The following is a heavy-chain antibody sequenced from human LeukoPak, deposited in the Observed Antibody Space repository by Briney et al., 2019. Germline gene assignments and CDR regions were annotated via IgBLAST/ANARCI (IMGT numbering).Heavy chain of an antibody. Sequence: SETLSLTCTVSGGSISTYYWNWIRQPPGKGLEWIGCIYNSGSTNYNPSLKSRVTISVDTSKNQFSRKLSSVTAADPPVYYLGRVRSGYDYYDYYTDVWGKGTTVTVSS. CDR1: GGSISTYY. V-gene: IGHV4-59*01. J-gene: IGHJ6*03. D-gene: IGHD3-3*01. CDR3: GRVRSGYDYYDYYTDV. CDR2: IYNSGST.